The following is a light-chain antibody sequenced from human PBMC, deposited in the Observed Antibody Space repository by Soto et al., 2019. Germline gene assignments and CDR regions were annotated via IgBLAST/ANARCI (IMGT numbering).Light chain of an antibody. CDR3: QHYSGFPYT. V-gene: IGKV1-5*01. J-gene: IGKJ2*01. CDR2: DAS. CDR1: QSIDHF. Sequence: DIPMTQSPSPLSASIGDIVTITCRASQSIDHFLAWYQQKPGKAPQLLIYDASRVPTGVPSRFSASGSETEFTLTISSLQPDDSATYFCQHYSGFPYTFGPGTKLEIK.